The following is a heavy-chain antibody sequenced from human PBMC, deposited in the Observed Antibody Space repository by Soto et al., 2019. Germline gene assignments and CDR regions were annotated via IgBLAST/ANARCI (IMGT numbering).Heavy chain of an antibody. CDR3: AKSPNFYCSSPNCYKYYFDH. V-gene: IGHV3-11*06. J-gene: IGHJ4*02. D-gene: IGHD2-2*02. CDR1: GFTFSDYY. Sequence: GGSLRLSCAAPGFTFSDYYMSWIRQAPGKGLEWVSYISSSSSYTNYADSVKGRFTISRDNAKNSLYLQMNSLRPEDTAVYYCAKSPNFYCSSPNCYKYYFDHWGQGTRVTVSS. CDR2: ISSSSSYT.